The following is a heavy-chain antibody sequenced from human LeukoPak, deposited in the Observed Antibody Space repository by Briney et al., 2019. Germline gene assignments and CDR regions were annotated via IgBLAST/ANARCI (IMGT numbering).Heavy chain of an antibody. J-gene: IGHJ3*02. D-gene: IGHD3-10*01. Sequence: SETLSLTCAVYGGSFSGYYWSWIRQPPGKGLEWIGEINHSGSTNYNPSLKSRVTISVDTSKNQFSLKLSSVTAADTAVYYCARVFRRGNKGSIDAFDIWGQGTMVTVSS. CDR1: GGSFSGYY. CDR3: ARVFRRGNKGSIDAFDI. V-gene: IGHV4-34*01. CDR2: INHSGST.